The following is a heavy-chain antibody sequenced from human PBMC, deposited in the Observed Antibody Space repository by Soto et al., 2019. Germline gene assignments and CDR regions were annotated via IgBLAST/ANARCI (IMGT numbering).Heavy chain of an antibody. CDR1: GFTFSSYA. CDR3: ARDPRDSSGPSPESPPLY. V-gene: IGHV3-30-3*01. CDR2: ISYDGSNK. Sequence: HPGGSLRLSCAASGFTFSSYAMHWVRQAPGKGLEWVAVISYDGSNKYYADSVKGRFTISRDNSKNTLYLQMNSLRAEDTAVYYCARDPRDSSGPSPESPPLYWGQGTLVTVSS. J-gene: IGHJ4*02. D-gene: IGHD3-22*01.